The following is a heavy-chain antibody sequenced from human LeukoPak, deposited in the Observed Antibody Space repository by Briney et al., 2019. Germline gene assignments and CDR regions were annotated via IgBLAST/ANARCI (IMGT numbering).Heavy chain of an antibody. Sequence: SETLSLTCAVHVGSFSGYYWSWIRQPPGKGLEWIGEINHSGSTHYNPSLKSRVTISVDTSKNQFSLKLSSVTAADTAVYHCARWTLRVGVTRADAFDIWGQGTLVTVSS. D-gene: IGHD1-26*01. CDR2: INHSGST. CDR3: ARWTLRVGVTRADAFDI. CDR1: VGSFSGYY. V-gene: IGHV4-34*01. J-gene: IGHJ4*02.